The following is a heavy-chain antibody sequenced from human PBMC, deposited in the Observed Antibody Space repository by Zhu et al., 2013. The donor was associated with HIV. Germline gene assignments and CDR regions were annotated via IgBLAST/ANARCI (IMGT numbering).Heavy chain of an antibody. J-gene: IGHJ6*03. V-gene: IGHV4-59*08. D-gene: IGHD2-15*01. CDR3: ARHPPMTVVVVSATGGYYMDV. Sequence: QVQLRESGPGVVKPSETLSLICTVSGDSINNYYWSWIRQRPGKGLDWIGYMYYSGSTKYNPSFKSRVTISVDTPKNQFSLKLKSVSAADTAVYYCARHPPMTVVVVSATGGYYMDVWGQRGNGHRLV. CDR2: MYYSGST. CDR1: GDSINNYY.